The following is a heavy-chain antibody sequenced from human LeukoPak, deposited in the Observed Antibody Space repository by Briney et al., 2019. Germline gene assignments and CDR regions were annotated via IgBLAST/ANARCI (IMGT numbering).Heavy chain of an antibody. CDR2: IKQDGSEK. J-gene: IGHJ6*02. CDR1: GFRFSSYW. Sequence: PGGSLRLSCAASGFRFSSYWMSWVRQAPGKGLEWVANIKQDGSEKYYVDPVKGRFTISRDNAKISVYLQMNRLRAEDTAVYYCVRDFPSSVDVWGQGTTVTVSS. V-gene: IGHV3-7*01. CDR3: VRDFPSSVDV.